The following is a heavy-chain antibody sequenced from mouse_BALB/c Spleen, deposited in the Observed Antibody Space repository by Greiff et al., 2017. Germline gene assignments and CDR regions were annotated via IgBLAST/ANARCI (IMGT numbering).Heavy chain of an antibody. D-gene: IGHD1-2*01. CDR2: ISNGGGST. CDR3: GRGDYGSDYIDY. J-gene: IGHJ2*01. Sequence: EVMLVESGGGLVQPGGSLKLSCAASGFTFSSYTMSWVRQTPAKRLEWVAYISNGGGSTYYPDTVKGRCTITRDNAKNTLYLQMSSLKSEDAAMYYCGRGDYGSDYIDYWGQGTTLTVSS. V-gene: IGHV5-12-2*01. CDR1: GFTFSSYT.